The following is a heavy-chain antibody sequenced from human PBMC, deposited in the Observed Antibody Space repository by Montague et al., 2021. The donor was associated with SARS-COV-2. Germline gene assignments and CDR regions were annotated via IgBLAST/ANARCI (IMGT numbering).Heavy chain of an antibody. CDR3: ARHWGIAAAGN. D-gene: IGHD6-13*01. Sequence: SETLSLTCSVSGGSITDRTHYWGCIRQSPGKGLEWIGAINYSGTTYYXPSLKSRVTISLDTAKNQFSLKMTSVTAADTAVYYCARHWGIAAAGNWGQGTLVTVSS. V-gene: IGHV4-39*01. CDR1: GGSITDRTHY. CDR2: INYSGTT. J-gene: IGHJ4*02.